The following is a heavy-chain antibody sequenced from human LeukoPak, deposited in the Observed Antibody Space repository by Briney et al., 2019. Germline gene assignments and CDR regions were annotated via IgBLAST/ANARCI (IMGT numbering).Heavy chain of an antibody. J-gene: IGHJ4*02. CDR2: ISSSSSNR. CDR3: AKDTPLCYFDY. V-gene: IGHV3-48*01. CDR1: GFTFSSYS. Sequence: PGGSLRLSCAASGFTFSSYSMNWVRQAPGKGLEWVSYISSSSSNRYYADSVKGRFTISRDNSKNTLYLQMNSLRADDTAVYYCAKDTPLCYFDYWGQGTLVTVSS. D-gene: IGHD3-10*02.